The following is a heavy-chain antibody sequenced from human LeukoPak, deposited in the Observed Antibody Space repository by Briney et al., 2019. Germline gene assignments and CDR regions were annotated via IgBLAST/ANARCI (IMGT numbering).Heavy chain of an antibody. V-gene: IGHV4-4*02. CDR2: IYYSGST. Sequence: SETLSLTCAVSGGSISSSNWWSWVRPPPGKGLEWIGYIYYSGSTYYNPSLKSRVTISVDTSKNQFSLKLSSVTAADTAVYYCAREASYYYDSSGYPGALIDYWGQGTLVTVSS. CDR3: AREASYYYDSSGYPGALIDY. CDR1: GGSISSSNW. D-gene: IGHD3-22*01. J-gene: IGHJ4*02.